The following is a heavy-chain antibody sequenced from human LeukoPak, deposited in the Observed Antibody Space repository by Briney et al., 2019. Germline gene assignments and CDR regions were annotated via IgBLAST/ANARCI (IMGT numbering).Heavy chain of an antibody. Sequence: GGSLRLSCAASGFTFTNYAMSWVRQAPGKGLEWVSAISGSGGDTYYADSVKGRFTISRDNFKNTLYLQMSSLRVEDTALFYRAKAVGRYFYGLGIYWDYWGEPSLLTVCS. D-gene: IGHD3-10*01. V-gene: IGHV3-23*01. CDR3: AKAVGRYFYGLGIYWDY. J-gene: IGHJ4*02. CDR1: GFTFTNYA. CDR2: ISGSGGDT.